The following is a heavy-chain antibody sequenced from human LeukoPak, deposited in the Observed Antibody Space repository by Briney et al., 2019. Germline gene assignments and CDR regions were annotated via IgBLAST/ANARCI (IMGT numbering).Heavy chain of an antibody. CDR2: IYYTGTT. V-gene: IGHV4-39*01. CDR3: ARQEQWQVLGPYYFDY. D-gene: IGHD6-19*01. J-gene: IGHJ4*02. Sequence: PSETLSLTCTVSGGSISSSSYYWGWIRQPPGKGLEWIGTIYYTGTTYYNPSLKSRVTISVDTSRNQFSLKVTSVTAADTAVYYCARQEQWQVLGPYYFDYWGQGNLVTVSS. CDR1: GGSISSSSYY.